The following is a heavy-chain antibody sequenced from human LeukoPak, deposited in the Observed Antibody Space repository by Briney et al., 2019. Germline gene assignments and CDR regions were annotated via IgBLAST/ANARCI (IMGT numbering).Heavy chain of an antibody. V-gene: IGHV4-34*01. CDR3: ARSPTIPPPDYYFDY. CDR2: INHSGST. Sequence: PSETLSLTCAVYGGSFSGYYWSWIRQPPGKGLEWIGEINHSGSTNYNPSLKSRVTISVDTSKNQFSLKLSSVTAADTAVYYCARSPTIPPPDYYFDYWGQGTLVTVSS. CDR1: GGSFSGYY. J-gene: IGHJ4*02.